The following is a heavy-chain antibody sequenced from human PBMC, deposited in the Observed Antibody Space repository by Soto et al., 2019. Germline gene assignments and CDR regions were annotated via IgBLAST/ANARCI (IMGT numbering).Heavy chain of an antibody. CDR1: GGTFSSYA. CDR3: ARGAGEYQLLYGGYYYGMDV. D-gene: IGHD2-2*02. Sequence: ASVKVSCKASGGTFSSYAISWGRQAPGQGLEWMGGIIPILGIATYAQKFQGRVTITADKSTSTAYMELSSLRSEDTAVYYCARGAGEYQLLYGGYYYGMDVWGQGTTVTVSS. CDR2: IIPILGIA. V-gene: IGHV1-69*10. J-gene: IGHJ6*02.